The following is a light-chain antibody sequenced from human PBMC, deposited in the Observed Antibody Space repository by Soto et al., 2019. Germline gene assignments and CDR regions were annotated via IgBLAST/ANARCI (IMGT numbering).Light chain of an antibody. CDR3: AAWDDSLNGYV. V-gene: IGLV1-44*01. Sequence: QSVLTQPPSASGTPGQRVTISCSGSSSNIGSNTVNWYQQLPGTAPKLLIYSNKQRPSGVPDRFSGSKSGTSASLAIFGLQSEDEADYYCAAWDDSLNGYVFGTGTKVTVL. CDR1: SSNIGSNT. J-gene: IGLJ1*01. CDR2: SNK.